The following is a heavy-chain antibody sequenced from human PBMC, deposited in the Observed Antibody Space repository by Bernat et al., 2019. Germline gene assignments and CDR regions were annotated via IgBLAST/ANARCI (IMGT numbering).Heavy chain of an antibody. J-gene: IGHJ5*02. CDR1: GFTFSNYY. CDR3: GRGGYTSSFDP. Sequence: EVQLVESGGGLVQPGGSLRLSCAASGFTFSNYYLHWVRQAPGKGPVWVSRISPDGSSTNYADSVKGRFTISRDNAKNTLYLQMNSLRAEDTAVYYCGRGGYTSSFDPWGQGTLVTVSS. D-gene: IGHD6-13*01. V-gene: IGHV3-74*01. CDR2: ISPDGSST.